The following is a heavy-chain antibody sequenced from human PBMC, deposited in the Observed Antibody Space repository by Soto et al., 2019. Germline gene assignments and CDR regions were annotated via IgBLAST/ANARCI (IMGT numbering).Heavy chain of an antibody. J-gene: IGHJ4*02. D-gene: IGHD6-25*01. CDR1: GASVTNDGYY. CDR2: ISNSGST. CDR3: ASDVSGYSSRAFDY. V-gene: IGHV4-61*08. Sequence: QVQLQESGPGLVKPSETLSLTCTVSGASVTNDGYYWSWVRQPPGKGLEWIGYISNSGSTKYSPSLKSRITISVDMSKNQFSLKVNSTTAADTGVYFCASDVSGYSSRAFDYWGRGMLVTVSS.